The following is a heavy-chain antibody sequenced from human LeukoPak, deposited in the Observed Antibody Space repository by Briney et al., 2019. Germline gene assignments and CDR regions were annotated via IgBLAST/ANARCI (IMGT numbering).Heavy chain of an antibody. D-gene: IGHD2-21*02. Sequence: PGESLKISYKGSGYSFTSYGIGWMRQMPGKGLEWMGIIYPGDSATRYSPSFQGQVTISADNSISTAYLQWSSLKASDTAMYYCARLRGCGGDCYFTHEYYFDYWGQGTLVTVSS. CDR3: ARLRGCGGDCYFTHEYYFDY. V-gene: IGHV5-51*01. CDR2: IYPGDSAT. CDR1: GYSFTSYG. J-gene: IGHJ4*02.